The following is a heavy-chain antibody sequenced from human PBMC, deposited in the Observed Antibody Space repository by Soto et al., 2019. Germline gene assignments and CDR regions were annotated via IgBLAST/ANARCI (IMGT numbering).Heavy chain of an antibody. V-gene: IGHV4-4*02. CDR1: GGSISSSNW. D-gene: IGHD6-19*01. CDR3: ARVKSGEFQIGEYSSGWYPFDY. CDR2: IYHSGST. J-gene: IGHJ4*02. Sequence: QVQLQESGPGLVKPSGTLSLTCAVSGGSISSSNWWSWVRQPPGKGLEWIGEIYHSGSTNYNPSLKSRVTISVDKSKNQFSLKLSSVTAADTAVYYCARVKSGEFQIGEYSSGWYPFDYWGQGTLVTVSS.